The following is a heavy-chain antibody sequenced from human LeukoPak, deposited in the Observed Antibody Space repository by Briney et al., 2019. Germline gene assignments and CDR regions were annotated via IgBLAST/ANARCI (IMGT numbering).Heavy chain of an antibody. V-gene: IGHV3-23*01. Sequence: GGSLRLSCAASGFRFNNYGMTWVRLAPGKGLEWVSAISGSGGSTYYADSVKGRFTISRDNSKNTLYLQMNSLRAEDTAVYYCASSYDSRGYYGRGIDYWGQGTLVTVSS. CDR3: ASSYDSRGYYGRGIDY. D-gene: IGHD3-22*01. J-gene: IGHJ4*02. CDR1: GFRFNNYG. CDR2: ISGSGGST.